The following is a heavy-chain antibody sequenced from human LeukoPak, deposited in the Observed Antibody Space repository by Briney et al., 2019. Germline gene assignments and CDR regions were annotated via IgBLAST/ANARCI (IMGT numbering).Heavy chain of an antibody. CDR2: INPDSGGT. V-gene: IGHV1-2*02. CDR3: ARDETLWSGSDY. CDR1: AYTFTGYY. D-gene: IGHD3-10*01. Sequence: EASVKVSCKASAYTFTGYYIHWVRQAPGQGLEWMGWINPDSGGTHYARKFQGRVTMTRDTSISTAYMELSRLSSDDTAMYYCARDETLWSGSDYWGQGTLVTVSS. J-gene: IGHJ4*02.